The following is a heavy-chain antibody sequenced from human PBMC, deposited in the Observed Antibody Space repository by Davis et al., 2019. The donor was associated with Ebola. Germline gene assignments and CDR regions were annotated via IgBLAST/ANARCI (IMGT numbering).Heavy chain of an antibody. CDR2: IHHSGST. V-gene: IGHV4-34*01. J-gene: IGHJ4*02. Sequence: SETLSLTCTVSGGSISSYYWSWIRQPPGKGLEWLGEIHHSGSTNYNPSLKSRVTISVDTSKNQFSLKLSSVTAADTAVYYCARDTGVGATAGLDYWGQGTLVTVSS. D-gene: IGHD1-26*01. CDR1: GGSISSYY. CDR3: ARDTGVGATAGLDY.